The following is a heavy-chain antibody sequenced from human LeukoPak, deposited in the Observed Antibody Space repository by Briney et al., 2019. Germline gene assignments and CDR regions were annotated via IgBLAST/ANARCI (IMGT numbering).Heavy chain of an antibody. CDR1: GYTFTSYG. D-gene: IGHD1-14*01. Sequence: ASVKVSCKASGYTFTSYGISWVRQAPGQGLEWMGWISAYNGNTNYAQKLQGRVTMTTDTSTSTAYMELRSLRSDDTAVYYCAREPEFSPTSGMDVWGQGTTVTVSS. V-gene: IGHV1-18*01. CDR2: ISAYNGNT. J-gene: IGHJ6*02. CDR3: AREPEFSPTSGMDV.